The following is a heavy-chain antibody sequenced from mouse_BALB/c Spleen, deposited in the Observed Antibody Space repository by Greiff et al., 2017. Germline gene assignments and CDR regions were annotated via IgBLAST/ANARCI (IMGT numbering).Heavy chain of an antibody. J-gene: IGHJ2*01. CDR1: GFTFSNYW. CDR2: IRLKSNNYAT. Sequence: EVQVVESGGGLVQPGGSMKLSCVASGFTFSNYWMNWVRQSPEKGLEWVAEIRLKSNNYATHYAESVKGRFTISRDDSKSSVYLQMNNLRAEDTGIYYCTREGYDGYFDYWGQGTTLTVSS. D-gene: IGHD2-2*01. CDR3: TREGYDGYFDY. V-gene: IGHV6-6*02.